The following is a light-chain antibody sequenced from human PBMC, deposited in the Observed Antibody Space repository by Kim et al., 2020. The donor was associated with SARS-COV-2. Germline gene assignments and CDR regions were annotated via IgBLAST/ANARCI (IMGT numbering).Light chain of an antibody. V-gene: IGKV1-5*03. CDR2: KAS. Sequence: DIQMTQSPSTLSASVGDRVTITCRASQNITNCLAWYQQRPGKAPNPLIYKASDLENGVPSRFSGSGSGTEFTLTISSLQPDDFATYYCQHFDGHPWTFGQGTKVEYQT. CDR1: QNITNC. J-gene: IGKJ1*01. CDR3: QHFDGHPWT.